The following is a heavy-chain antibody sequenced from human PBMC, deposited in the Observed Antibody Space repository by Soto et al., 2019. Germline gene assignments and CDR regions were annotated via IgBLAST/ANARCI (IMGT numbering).Heavy chain of an antibody. V-gene: IGHV4-31*03. CDR3: ARGLSGAVNFDY. D-gene: IGHD3-10*02. Sequence: SETLSLTCTVSGGSISSGDYYWSWIRQHPGKGLEWIGYIYYSGNTYYNPSLKSRVIISLDTSKNQFSLKLSSVIAADTAVYYCARGLSGAVNFDYWGQGTLVTV. CDR2: IYYSGNT. CDR1: GGSISSGDYY. J-gene: IGHJ4*02.